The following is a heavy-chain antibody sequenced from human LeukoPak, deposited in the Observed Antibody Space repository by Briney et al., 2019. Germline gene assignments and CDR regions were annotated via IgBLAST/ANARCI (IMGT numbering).Heavy chain of an antibody. Sequence: ASVKVSCKASGYTFTGYYMHWVRQAPGQGVEWRGWINPNSGVTNYVQKFQGRVTIPRDTSISTAYMDLSRLRSDDTAVYYCASLVLPDDPRAFDIWGQGTMVTVSS. V-gene: IGHV1-2*02. CDR3: ASLVLPDDPRAFDI. D-gene: IGHD2-2*01. J-gene: IGHJ3*02. CDR1: GYTFTGYY. CDR2: INPNSGVT.